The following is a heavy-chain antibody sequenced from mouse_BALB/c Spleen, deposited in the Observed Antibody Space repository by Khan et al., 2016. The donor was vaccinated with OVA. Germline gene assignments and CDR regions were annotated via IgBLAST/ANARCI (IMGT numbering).Heavy chain of an antibody. Sequence: LQQPGPELVKPGALVKISCKTSGYTFTSYDINWVKQRPGQGLEWIGWIYPGDDSTTYTEKFKGKATLTADKSSSTAYLQLSSLHSENSAVYSSEREGLRGVAMDYWGQGTSVTVSS. V-gene: IGHV1S33*01. D-gene: IGHD2-4*01. J-gene: IGHJ4*01. CDR2: IYPGDDST. CDR3: EREGLRGVAMDY. CDR1: GYTFTSYD.